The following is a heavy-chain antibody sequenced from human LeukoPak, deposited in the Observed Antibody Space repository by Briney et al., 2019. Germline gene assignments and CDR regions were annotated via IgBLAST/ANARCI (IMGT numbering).Heavy chain of an antibody. J-gene: IGHJ6*02. Sequence: RGSLSLSCAASGFTSSSFSMNWVRQAPGKGLEWVSSISSSSSYIYYADSVKGRFTISRDNAKNSLYLQMNSLRAEDTAVYYCARDRSYGQPLLYYYGMDVWGQGTTVTVSS. CDR2: ISSSSSYI. CDR1: GFTSSSFS. CDR3: ARDRSYGQPLLYYYGMDV. V-gene: IGHV3-21*01. D-gene: IGHD5-18*01.